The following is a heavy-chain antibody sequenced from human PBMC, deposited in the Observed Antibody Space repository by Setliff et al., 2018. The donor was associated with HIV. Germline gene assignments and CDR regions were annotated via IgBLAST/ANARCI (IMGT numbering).Heavy chain of an antibody. Sequence: TLSLTCTVSGYSISSGYYWSWMRQPAGKGPEWIGHIYTNGYTNYNPSLKSRVTISVDTSKNQFSLRLTSVTAADTAAYYCARAPPGIQNDAFDVWGQGTMVTVSS. V-gene: IGHV4-61*09. J-gene: IGHJ3*01. CDR1: GYSISSGYY. CDR2: IYTNGYT. CDR3: ARAPPGIQNDAFDV.